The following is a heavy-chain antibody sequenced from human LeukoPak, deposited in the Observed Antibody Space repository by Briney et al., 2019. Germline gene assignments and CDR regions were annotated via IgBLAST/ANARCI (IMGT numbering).Heavy chain of an antibody. J-gene: IGHJ4*02. CDR2: IYYSGST. CDR1: GGSISSYY. D-gene: IGHD6-13*01. V-gene: IGHV4-59*01. CDR3: ARGIAAETDY. Sequence: PSETLSLTCTVSGGSISSYYWSWIRQPPGKGLEWIGCIYYSGSTNYNPSLKSRVTISVDTSKNQFSLKLSSVTAADTAVYYCARGIAAETDYWGQGTLVTVSS.